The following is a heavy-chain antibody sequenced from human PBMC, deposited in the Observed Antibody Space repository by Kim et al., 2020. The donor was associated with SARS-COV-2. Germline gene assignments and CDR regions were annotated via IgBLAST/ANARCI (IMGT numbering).Heavy chain of an antibody. V-gene: IGHV4-39*01. D-gene: IGHD2-8*02. CDR1: GGSISSSSYY. J-gene: IGHJ4*01. Sequence: SETLSLTCTVSGGSISSSSYYWGWIRQPPGKGLEWIGSIYYSGSTYYNPSLKSRVTISVDTSKNQFSLKLSSVTAADTAVYYCARRVVYGVLSRSYYFD. CDR3: ARRVVYGVLSRSYYFD. CDR2: IYYSGST.